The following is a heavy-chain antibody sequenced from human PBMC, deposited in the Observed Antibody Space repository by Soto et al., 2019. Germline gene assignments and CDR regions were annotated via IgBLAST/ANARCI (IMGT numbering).Heavy chain of an antibody. J-gene: IGHJ4*02. CDR3: ARGRYGDY. Sequence: QVHRVQSGAEVKKPGASVKVTCKGYDYAFTSCGITWVRQAPGQGLEWMGWISAHNGNTNYAQKLQGRVTVTRDTSTSTAYMELRSLRSDDKAVYYCARGRYGDYWGQGALVTVFS. CDR2: ISAHNGNT. CDR1: DYAFTSCG. D-gene: IGHD1-1*01. V-gene: IGHV1-18*01.